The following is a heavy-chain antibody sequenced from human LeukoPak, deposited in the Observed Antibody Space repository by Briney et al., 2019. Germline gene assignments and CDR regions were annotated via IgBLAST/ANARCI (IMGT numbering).Heavy chain of an antibody. CDR2: IYYSGST. D-gene: IGHD1-26*01. J-gene: IGHJ3*02. Sequence: PSETLSLTCTVSGGSISSSSYYWGWIRQPPGKGLEWIGSIYYSGSTYYNPSLKSRVTISVDRSKNQFSLKLSSVTAADTAVYYCASRMVGATLRNAFDIWGQGTMVTVSS. V-gene: IGHV4-39*07. CDR1: GGSISSSSYY. CDR3: ASRMVGATLRNAFDI.